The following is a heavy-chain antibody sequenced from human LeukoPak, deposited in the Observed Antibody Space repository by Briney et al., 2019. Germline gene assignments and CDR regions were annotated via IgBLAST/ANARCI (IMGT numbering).Heavy chain of an antibody. J-gene: IGHJ4*02. D-gene: IGHD3-10*01. CDR1: GGSFSGYY. CDR2: INHSGST. V-gene: IGHV4-34*01. CDR3: ARENYFGSGSYPDY. Sequence: SETLSLTCAVYGGSFSGYYWSWIRQPPGKGLEWIGEINHSGSTNYNPSLKSRVTISVDTSKNQFSLKLSSVTAADTAVYYCARENYFGSGSYPDYWGQGTLVTVSS.